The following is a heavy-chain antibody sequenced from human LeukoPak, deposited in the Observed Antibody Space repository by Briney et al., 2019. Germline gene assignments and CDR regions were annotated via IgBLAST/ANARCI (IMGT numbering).Heavy chain of an antibody. D-gene: IGHD2-8*01. CDR2: IYYSGST. V-gene: IGHV4-39*01. Sequence: SETLSLTCTVSGCSISSSSYYWRWIRQPPGKGLEGVGSIYYSGSTYYNPSLKRRVTISVGTSKNPFSLKLSSVTAADAAVYYWARHLTKGGNKDVWGKGKPVTVSS. CDR3: ARHLTKGGNKDV. J-gene: IGHJ6*03. CDR1: GCSISSSSYY.